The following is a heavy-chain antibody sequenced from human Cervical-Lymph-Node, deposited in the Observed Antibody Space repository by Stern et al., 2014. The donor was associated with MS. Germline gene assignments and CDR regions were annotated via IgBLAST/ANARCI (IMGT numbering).Heavy chain of an antibody. CDR1: GASISGYY. CDR3: ARSGYGDHFDF. J-gene: IGHJ4*02. Sequence: QVQLVQSGSGLVKPSETLSLTCTVSGASISGYYWSWIRQTPGKGLEWIGYIYYSGSTNYNPSLKSRVAMSIDTSKNQFSLKLSSVTAADTAVYYCARSGYGDHFDFWGQGTLVIVSS. V-gene: IGHV4-59*01. CDR2: IYYSGST. D-gene: IGHD4-17*01.